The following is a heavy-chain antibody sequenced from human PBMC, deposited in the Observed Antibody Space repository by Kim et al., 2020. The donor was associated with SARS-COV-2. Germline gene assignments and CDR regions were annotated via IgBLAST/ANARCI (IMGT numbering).Heavy chain of an antibody. CDR3: AKDLVAARSYYYYGMDV. V-gene: IGHV3-23*01. Sequence: ADSVKGRFTISRDNSKNTMYLQMNSLRAEDTAVYYCAKDLVAARSYYYYGMDVWGQGTTVTVSS. J-gene: IGHJ6*02. D-gene: IGHD6-6*01.